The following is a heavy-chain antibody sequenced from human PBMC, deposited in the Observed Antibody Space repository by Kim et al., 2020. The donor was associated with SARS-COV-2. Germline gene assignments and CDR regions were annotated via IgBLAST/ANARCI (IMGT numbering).Heavy chain of an antibody. CDR2: ISAYNGNT. V-gene: IGHV1-18*04. CDR1: GYTFTSYG. J-gene: IGHJ6*02. Sequence: ASVKVSCKASGYTFTSYGISWVRQAPGQGLEWMGWISAYNGNTNYAQKLQGRVTMTTDTSTSTAYMELRSLRSDDTAVYYCARETVVVSLGIPLQFYYYYGMDVWGQGTTVTVSS. CDR3: ARETVVVSLGIPLQFYYYYGMDV. D-gene: IGHD2-2*01.